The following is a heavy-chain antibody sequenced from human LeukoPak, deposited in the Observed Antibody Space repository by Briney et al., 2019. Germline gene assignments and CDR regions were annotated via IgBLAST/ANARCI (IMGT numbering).Heavy chain of an antibody. Sequence: GRSQRLSCAASGFTFSSYAMHWVRQTPGKGLEWVAVISYDESNKYYADSVKGRFTISRDNSKNTLYLQMNSLRTEDTAVYYCARDHGAGSSGYYLYHWGQGTLVTVSS. CDR1: GFTFSSYA. V-gene: IGHV3-30-3*01. J-gene: IGHJ4*02. D-gene: IGHD3-22*01. CDR2: ISYDESNK. CDR3: ARDHGAGSSGYYLYH.